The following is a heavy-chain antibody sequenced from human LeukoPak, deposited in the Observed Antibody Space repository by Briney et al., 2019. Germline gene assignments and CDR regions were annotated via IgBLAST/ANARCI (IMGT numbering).Heavy chain of an antibody. D-gene: IGHD4-17*01. CDR1: GYTFTSYY. V-gene: IGHV1-46*01. CDR2: INPSGGST. J-gene: IGHJ6*04. Sequence: ASVKVSCKASGYTFTSYYMHWMRQAPGQGLEWMGIINPSGGSTSYAQKFQGRVTMTRDTSTSTVYMELSSLRSEDTAVYYCAREGTVTTAERYYYGMDVWGKGTTVTVSS. CDR3: AREGTVTTAERYYYGMDV.